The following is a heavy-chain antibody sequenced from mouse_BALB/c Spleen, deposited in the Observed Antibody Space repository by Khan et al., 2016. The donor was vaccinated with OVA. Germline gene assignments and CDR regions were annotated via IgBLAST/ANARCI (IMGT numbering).Heavy chain of an antibody. Sequence: EVQLQESSPELVKPGASVKMSCKAAGYTFTSYVMHWVKQKPGQGLEWVGYIYPFNDDTKYNEKFKGKATLTSDKSSSTAYMELSSLTSEDSAVYCCAKTYRSDVYFDYWGQGTTLTVSS. D-gene: IGHD2-14*01. V-gene: IGHV1S136*01. CDR1: GYTFTSYV. CDR2: IYPFNDDT. J-gene: IGHJ2*01. CDR3: AKTYRSDVYFDY.